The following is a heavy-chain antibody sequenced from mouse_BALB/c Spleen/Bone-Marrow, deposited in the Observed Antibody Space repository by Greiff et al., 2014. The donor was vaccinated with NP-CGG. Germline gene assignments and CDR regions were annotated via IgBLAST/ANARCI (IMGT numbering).Heavy chain of an antibody. CDR3: AQGYDWAMDY. D-gene: IGHD2-14*01. Sequence: VQLPQSGAELVEPGASVKLSCTASGFKIKDTYMHWGEQRPEKGLGWIGRSDPANGNTKYDPKFQGKATITADTSSNTAYLQLNSLTSEDTAVYYCAQGYDWAMDYWGQGTSVTVSS. J-gene: IGHJ4*01. CDR1: GFKIKDTY. CDR2: SDPANGNT. V-gene: IGHV14-3*02.